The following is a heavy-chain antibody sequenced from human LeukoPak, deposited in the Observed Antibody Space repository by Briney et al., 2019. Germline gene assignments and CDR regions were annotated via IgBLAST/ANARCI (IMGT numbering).Heavy chain of an antibody. D-gene: IGHD5-18*01. CDR1: GGTFSSYA. J-gene: IGHJ4*02. CDR3: AIRYSYCYVDY. V-gene: IGHV1-69*05. Sequence: ASVKVSCKASGGTFSSYAISWVRQAPGQGLEWMGGIIPIFGTANYAQKFQGRVTITTDESTSTAYMELSSLRSEDTAVYYCAIRYSYCYVDYWGQGTLVTVSS. CDR2: IIPIFGTA.